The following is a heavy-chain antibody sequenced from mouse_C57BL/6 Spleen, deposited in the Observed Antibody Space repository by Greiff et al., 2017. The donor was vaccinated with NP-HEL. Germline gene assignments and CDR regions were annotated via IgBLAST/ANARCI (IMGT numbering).Heavy chain of an antibody. CDR1: GFTFSSYG. J-gene: IGHJ3*01. V-gene: IGHV5-6*02. D-gene: IGHD3-2*02. CDR3: ARGEDSSGPSFAY. Sequence: EVMLVESGGDLVKPGGSLKLSCAASGFTFSSYGMSWVRQTPDKRLEWVATISSGGSYTYYPDSVKGRFTISRDNAKNTLYLQMSSLKSEDTAMYYCARGEDSSGPSFAYWGQGTLVTVSA. CDR2: ISSGGSYT.